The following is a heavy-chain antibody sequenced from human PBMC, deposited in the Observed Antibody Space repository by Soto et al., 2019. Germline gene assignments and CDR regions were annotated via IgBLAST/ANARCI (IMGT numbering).Heavy chain of an antibody. J-gene: IGHJ4*02. V-gene: IGHV4-30-2*01. D-gene: IGHD6-19*01. CDR1: GGSISSGGYS. CDR2: IYHSGST. Sequence: QLQLQESGSGLVKPSQTLSLTCAVSGGSISSGGYSWSWIRQPPGKGLEWIGYIYHSGSTYYNPSRNSRVTISVDRSKDQFSLKLSSGTAADTAVYYCARAGGLGAVAVDYWGQGTLVTVSS. CDR3: ARAGGLGAVAVDY.